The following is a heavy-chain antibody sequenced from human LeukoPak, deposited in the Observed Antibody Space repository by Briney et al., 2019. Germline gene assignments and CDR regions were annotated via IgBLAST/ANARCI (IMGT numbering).Heavy chain of an antibody. CDR3: ARRGSSSGYYVS. CDR1: GFTLSDYY. V-gene: IGHV3-11*04. Sequence: PGGSLRLSCVASGFTLSDYYMSWIRQAPGKGLEWVSYISHSSSTIYYADSVKGRFTISRDNAKNSLYLQMDSLRAEDTSVYYCARRGSSSGYYVSWGQGTLVTVSS. CDR2: ISHSSSTI. D-gene: IGHD3-22*01. J-gene: IGHJ4*02.